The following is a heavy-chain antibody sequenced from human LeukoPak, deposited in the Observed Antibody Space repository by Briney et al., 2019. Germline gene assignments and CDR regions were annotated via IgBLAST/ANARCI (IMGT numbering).Heavy chain of an antibody. Sequence: GGSLRLSCAASGFTFSSYSMNWVRQAPGKGLEWVSSISSSSSYIYHADSVKGRFTISRDNAKNSLYLQMNSLRAEDTAVYYCARDCSSTSCYATFDYWGQGTLVTVSS. V-gene: IGHV3-21*01. CDR1: GFTFSSYS. CDR3: ARDCSSTSCYATFDY. J-gene: IGHJ4*02. D-gene: IGHD2-2*01. CDR2: ISSSSSYI.